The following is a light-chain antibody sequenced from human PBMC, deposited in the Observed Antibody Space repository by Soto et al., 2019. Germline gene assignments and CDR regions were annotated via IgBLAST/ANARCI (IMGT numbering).Light chain of an antibody. CDR2: EGS. V-gene: IGLV2-23*01. CDR3: CSYAGSRERVV. CDR1: SSDVGSYNL. J-gene: IGLJ2*01. Sequence: QSALTQPASVSGSPGQSITISCTGTSSDVGSYNLVSWYQQHPGKAPKLMIYEGSKRPSGVSNRFSGSKSGNTASLTISGLQAEDEADYYCCSYAGSRERVVFGGGTKLTVL.